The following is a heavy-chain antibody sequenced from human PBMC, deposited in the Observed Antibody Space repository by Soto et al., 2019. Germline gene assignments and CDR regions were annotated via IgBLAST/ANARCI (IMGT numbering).Heavy chain of an antibody. V-gene: IGHV1-46*01. CDR2: INPSGGRT. CDR3: ARGLAAGDY. D-gene: IGHD6-13*01. CDR1: GYAFTSSY. J-gene: IGHJ4*02. Sequence: SVKDSCKASGYAFTSSYIHWVRQAPGQGLEWMGIINPSGGRTNYAQKFQGRVTMTSDTSASTVYMELSSLRSEDTALYYCARGLAAGDYWGQGTPVTVSS.